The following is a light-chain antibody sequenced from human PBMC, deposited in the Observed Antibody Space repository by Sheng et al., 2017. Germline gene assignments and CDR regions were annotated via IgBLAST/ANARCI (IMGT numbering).Light chain of an antibody. CDR2: AAS. CDR1: QTISSY. Sequence: DIQMTQSPSSLSASVGDRVTITCRASQTISSYLNWYQQKPGKAPKFLIYAASSLQSGVPSRFSGSGSGTDFTLTISTLQPEDFATYYCQQSSITPWTFGQGTKVEIK. J-gene: IGKJ1*01. V-gene: IGKV1-39*01. CDR3: QQSSITPWT.